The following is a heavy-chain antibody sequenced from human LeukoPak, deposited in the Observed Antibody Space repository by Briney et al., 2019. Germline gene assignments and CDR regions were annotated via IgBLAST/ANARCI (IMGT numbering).Heavy chain of an antibody. Sequence: SETLSLTCAVYGGSFSGYYWSWIRQPAGKGLEWIGRIYTSGSTNYNPSLKSRVTISVDTSKNQFSLKLSSVTAADTAVYYCARVADYGGNGGYYYYYYYMDVWGKGTTVTVSS. CDR2: IYTSGST. CDR3: ARVADYGGNGGYYYYYYYMDV. CDR1: GGSFSGYY. V-gene: IGHV4-59*10. D-gene: IGHD4-23*01. J-gene: IGHJ6*03.